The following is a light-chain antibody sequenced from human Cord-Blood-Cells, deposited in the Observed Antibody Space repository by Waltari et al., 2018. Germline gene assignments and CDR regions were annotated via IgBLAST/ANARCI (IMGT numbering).Light chain of an antibody. Sequence: DIQMTQSPSSLSASVGDRVTITCRASQSISSYLNLYQQKPGKAPKLLSYAASSLQSGVPSRFSCSGSGTDFTLTISSLQPEDFATYYCQQSYSTPLTFGGGTKVEIK. CDR1: QSISSY. CDR2: AAS. CDR3: QQSYSTPLT. V-gene: IGKV1-39*01. J-gene: IGKJ4*01.